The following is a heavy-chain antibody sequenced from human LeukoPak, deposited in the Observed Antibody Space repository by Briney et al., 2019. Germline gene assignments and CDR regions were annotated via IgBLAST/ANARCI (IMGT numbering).Heavy chain of an antibody. CDR1: GFSFSSYG. D-gene: IGHD3-10*01. Sequence: GGSLRLSCVVSGFSFSSYGMSWVRQAPGKGLEWVSAISGSGGGTYYADSVKGRFTISRDNSKNTLYLQMNSLGPEDTAVYYCARDPMGGSSFWGQGTLVTVSS. CDR2: ISGSGGGT. J-gene: IGHJ4*02. V-gene: IGHV3-23*01. CDR3: ARDPMGGSSF.